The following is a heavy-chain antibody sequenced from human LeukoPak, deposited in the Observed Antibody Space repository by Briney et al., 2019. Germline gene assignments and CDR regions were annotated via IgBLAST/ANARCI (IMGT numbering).Heavy chain of an antibody. V-gene: IGHV1-69*02. D-gene: IGHD2-15*01. CDR1: GYTFTGYY. J-gene: IGHJ6*02. Sequence: ASVKVSCKASGYTFTGYYMHWVRQAPGQGLEWMGRVIPILGIANYAQKFQGRVTITADKSTSTAYMELSSLRSEDTAVYYCASPWDCSGGSCYYYYYGMDVWGQGTTVTVSS. CDR3: ASPWDCSGGSCYYYYYGMDV. CDR2: VIPILGIA.